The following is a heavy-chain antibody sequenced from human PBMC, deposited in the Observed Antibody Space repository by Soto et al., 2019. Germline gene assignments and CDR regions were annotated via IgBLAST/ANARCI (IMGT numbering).Heavy chain of an antibody. CDR3: ARVNKVAAAGYYYYAMDV. Sequence: EVQLVESGGGLVQPGGSLRLSCAASGFPFSRYDMDWVHQATGKGLEWVSTIGTDGDTYFPDSVKGRFTISRENAKNSLYLQMNGLRAEHTAVYYCARVNKVAAAGYYYYAMDVWGQGTTVTVSS. V-gene: IGHV3-13*01. J-gene: IGHJ6*02. CDR2: IGTDGDT. D-gene: IGHD6-13*01. CDR1: GFPFSRYD.